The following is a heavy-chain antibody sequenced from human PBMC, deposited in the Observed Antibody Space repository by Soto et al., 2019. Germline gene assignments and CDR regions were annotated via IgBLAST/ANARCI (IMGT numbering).Heavy chain of an antibody. CDR3: SREDGYVGNSDSFGM. J-gene: IGHJ3*02. CDR2: IWYDGSNK. Sequence: QVQLVESGGGVVQPGRSLRLSCAASGFTFSRSGMHWVRQAPGTGLEWVALIWYDGSNKYYSESVKGRFTISRDNSKNTLYLQMNSLRAEDTAVYYFSREDGYVGNSDSFGMWGQGTMVTVSS. CDR1: GFTFSRSG. D-gene: IGHD5-12*01. V-gene: IGHV3-33*01.